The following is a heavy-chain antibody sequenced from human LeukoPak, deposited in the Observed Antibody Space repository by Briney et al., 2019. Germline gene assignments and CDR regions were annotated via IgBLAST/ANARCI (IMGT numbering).Heavy chain of an antibody. Sequence: GRSLRPSCAASGFTFSSYAMHWVRQAPGKGLEWVAVISYDGSNKYYADSVKGRFTISRGNSKNTLYLQMNSLRAEDTAVYYCARGVVPGPGYGMDVWGQGTTVTVSS. D-gene: IGHD2-2*01. V-gene: IGHV3-30-3*01. CDR2: ISYDGSNK. CDR3: ARGVVPGPGYGMDV. J-gene: IGHJ6*02. CDR1: GFTFSSYA.